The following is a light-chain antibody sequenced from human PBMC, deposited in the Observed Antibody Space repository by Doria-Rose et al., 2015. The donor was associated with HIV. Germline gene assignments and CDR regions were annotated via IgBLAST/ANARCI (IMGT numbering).Light chain of an antibody. J-gene: IGLJ2*01. CDR2: DVT. CDR1: SSDVGGGNY. Sequence: QSALIQPRSVSGSPGQSVTISCTGTSSDVGGGNYVSWYQQHPGKVPKLVIYDVTKRPSGVPDCFSGSKSGNTASLTVSGLQAEDEADYYCSSSTTSNTVVFGGGTKLTVL. V-gene: IGLV2-11*01. CDR3: SSSTTSNTVV.